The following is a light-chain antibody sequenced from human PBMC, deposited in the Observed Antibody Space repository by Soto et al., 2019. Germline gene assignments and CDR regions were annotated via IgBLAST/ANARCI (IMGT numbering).Light chain of an antibody. CDR3: AAWDDSLNGPV. CDR1: SSNIGSNT. Sequence: QAVVTQPPSASGTPGQRVTISCSGSSSNIGSNTVNWYQQVPGTAPKLLIYSNNDRPSGVPDRFSGSKSGTSASLAISGLQSEDEADYSCAAWDDSLNGPVFGGGTKLTVL. CDR2: SNN. V-gene: IGLV1-44*01. J-gene: IGLJ2*01.